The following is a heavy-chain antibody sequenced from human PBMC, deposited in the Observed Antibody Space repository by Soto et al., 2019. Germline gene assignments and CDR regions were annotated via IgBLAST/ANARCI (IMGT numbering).Heavy chain of an antibody. V-gene: IGHV1-18*01. J-gene: IGHJ5*02. Sequence: ASVKVSCKASGYTFTSYGISWVRQAPGQGLEWMGWISAYNGNTNYAQKLQGRVTMTTDTSTSTAYMELRSLRSDDTAVYYCARDHYDFWSGYYIGWFDPWGQGTLVTVSS. D-gene: IGHD3-3*01. CDR3: ARDHYDFWSGYYIGWFDP. CDR2: ISAYNGNT. CDR1: GYTFTSYG.